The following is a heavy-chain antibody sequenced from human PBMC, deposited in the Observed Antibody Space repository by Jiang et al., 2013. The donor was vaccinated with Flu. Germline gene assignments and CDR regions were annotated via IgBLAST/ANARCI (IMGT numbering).Heavy chain of an antibody. CDR3: ARPGGYYDWPPIDGMDV. CDR2: IYYSGST. D-gene: IGHD3-9*01. J-gene: IGHJ6*02. CDR1: GDSINRSTFY. Sequence: GPGLVKPSETLSLTCGVSGDSINRSTFYWGWIRQPPGKGLEWLGSIYYSGSTYYNPSLENRLTISVDTSKNQFSLKLSSVTAADTAVYYCARPGGYYDWPPIDGMDVWGQGTTVTVSS. V-gene: IGHV4-39*01.